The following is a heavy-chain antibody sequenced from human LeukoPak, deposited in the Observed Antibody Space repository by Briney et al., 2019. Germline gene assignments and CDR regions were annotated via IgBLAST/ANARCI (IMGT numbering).Heavy chain of an antibody. D-gene: IGHD6-6*01. V-gene: IGHV1-2*02. CDR2: INPNSGGT. J-gene: IGHJ4*02. CDR1: GYTFTGYY. CDR3: ARDLVPEGAALDY. Sequence: ASVKVSCKASGYTFTGYYMHWVRQAPGQGLEWMGWINPNSGGTNYAQKFQGRVTMTRDTSISTAYMELSRLRSDDTAVYYCARDLVPEGAALDYWGQGTLVTVSS.